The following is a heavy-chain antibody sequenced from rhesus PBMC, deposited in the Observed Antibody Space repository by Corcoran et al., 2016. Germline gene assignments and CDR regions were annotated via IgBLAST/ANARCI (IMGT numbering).Heavy chain of an antibody. Sequence: QVQLQESGPGLVKPSETLSLTCAVSGDSIRGAYSTWLRRPPGQGLEWIGRIFGNGGNTDYNPSLKSRVTFSTDTSKNQFSLKLNSVTAADTAVYYCARQEKLLFFQFWGQGALVTVSS. CDR1: GDSIRGAY. J-gene: IGHJ1*01. CDR3: ARQEKLLFFQF. D-gene: IGHD3-9*01. V-gene: IGHV4-160*01. CDR2: IFGNGGNT.